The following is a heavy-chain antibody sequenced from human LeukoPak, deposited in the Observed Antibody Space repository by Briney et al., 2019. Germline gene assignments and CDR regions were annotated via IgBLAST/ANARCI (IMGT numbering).Heavy chain of an antibody. Sequence: PSETLSLSCTVSGDSISSGSHYWAWIRQPPGKGLEWIGSIYHSASTYDNPSLKSRVTISVDTSKNQFSLKLSSVTAADTAVYYCARAAAPYYYYMDVWDKGTTVTVSS. CDR1: GDSISSGSHY. CDR2: IYHSAST. CDR3: ARAAAPYYYYMDV. J-gene: IGHJ6*03. V-gene: IGHV4-39*07. D-gene: IGHD6-13*01.